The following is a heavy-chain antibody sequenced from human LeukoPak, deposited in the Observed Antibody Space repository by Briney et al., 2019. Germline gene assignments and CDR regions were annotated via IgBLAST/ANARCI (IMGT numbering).Heavy chain of an antibody. D-gene: IGHD4-17*01. CDR1: GFTFSSYA. CDR3: AKCDYGDYYYFDY. Sequence: GRSLRLSCAASGFTFSSYAMHWVRQAPGKGLEWVAVISYDGSNKYYADSVKGRFTISRDNSKNTLYLQMNSLRAEDTAVYYCAKCDYGDYYYFDYWGQETLVTVSS. CDR2: ISYDGSNK. V-gene: IGHV3-30-3*01. J-gene: IGHJ4*02.